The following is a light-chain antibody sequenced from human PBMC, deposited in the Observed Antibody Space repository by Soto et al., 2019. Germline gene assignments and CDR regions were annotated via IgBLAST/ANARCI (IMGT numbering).Light chain of an antibody. CDR3: QHYDSSPWT. J-gene: IGKJ1*01. CDR2: GAS. CDR1: QSVTSTF. V-gene: IGKV3-20*01. Sequence: EIVLPQSPCTLSLSPGERATLSCMAIQSVTSTFLAWYQQKPGQAPRLLIYGASSRATGIPDRFSGSGSGRDFTLTISRREPEDVAVYYCQHYDSSPWTFGQGTKVEIK.